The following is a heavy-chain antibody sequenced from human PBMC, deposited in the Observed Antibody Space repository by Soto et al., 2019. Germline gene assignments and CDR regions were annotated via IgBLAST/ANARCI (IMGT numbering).Heavy chain of an antibody. V-gene: IGHV1-69*01. CDR2: IIPIFGTP. D-gene: IGHD6-6*01. CDR3: ARDEGYTSSSRGLGYYGMDV. J-gene: IGHJ6*02. CDR1: GGTFSSYA. Sequence: QVQLVQSGAEVKKPGSSVKVSCKASGGTFSSYAISWVRQAPGQGLEWMGGIIPIFGTPNYAQKFQGRVTTTADESTNTVYMERSSLRSEDTAVFYCARDEGYTSSSRGLGYYGMDVWGQGTTVTVSS.